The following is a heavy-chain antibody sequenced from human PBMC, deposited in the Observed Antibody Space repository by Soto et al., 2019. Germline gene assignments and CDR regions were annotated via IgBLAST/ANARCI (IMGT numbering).Heavy chain of an antibody. CDR2: ISGSGGST. D-gene: IGHD6-13*01. CDR1: GFTFSSYA. CDR3: AKSIIIAVAGTVPQFDY. V-gene: IGHV3-23*01. Sequence: EVQLLESGGGLVQPGGSLRLSCAASGFTFSSYAMSWVRQAPGKGLEWVSAISGSGGSTYYADSVKGRFTISRDNSKNTLYLQMNSLRAEDTAVDHCAKSIIIAVAGTVPQFDYRGPGTLVPDSS. J-gene: IGHJ4*01.